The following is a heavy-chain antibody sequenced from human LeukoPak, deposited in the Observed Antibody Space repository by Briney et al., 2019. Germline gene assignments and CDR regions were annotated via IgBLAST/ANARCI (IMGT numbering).Heavy chain of an antibody. CDR1: GGSISSYY. Sequence: SETLSLTCTVSGGSISSYYWSWIRQPPGKGLEWIGHIYYSGSTNYNPSLKSRVTISVDTSKNQFSLKLSSVTAADTAVYYCARGTYNYDNGGYPKPKWGYGMDVWGQGTTVTVSS. CDR2: IYYSGST. D-gene: IGHD3-22*01. J-gene: IGHJ6*02. V-gene: IGHV4-59*01. CDR3: ARGTYNYDNGGYPKPKWGYGMDV.